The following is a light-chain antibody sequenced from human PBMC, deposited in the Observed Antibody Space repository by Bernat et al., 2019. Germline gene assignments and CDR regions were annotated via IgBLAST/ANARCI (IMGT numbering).Light chain of an antibody. CDR1: SSDVGGYNF. Sequence: QSALTQPASVSGSPGQSITISCSGSSSDVGGYNFVSWYQQHPGKAPKLMIYDVSDRPSGISDRFSGSKSGNTASLTISGLQAEDEADYYCYSFPSSHRYVFGSGTRVTV. CDR3: YSFPSSHRYV. V-gene: IGLV2-14*03. CDR2: DVS. J-gene: IGLJ1*01.